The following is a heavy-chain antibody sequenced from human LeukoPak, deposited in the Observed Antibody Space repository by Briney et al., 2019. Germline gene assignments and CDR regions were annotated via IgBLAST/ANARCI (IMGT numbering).Heavy chain of an antibody. J-gene: IGHJ4*02. CDR1: GFTFSNYG. V-gene: IGHV3-48*02. CDR3: ASAPRYDSSGYYCKY. D-gene: IGHD3-22*01. CDR2: ISSSSSAL. Sequence: PGGSLRLSCAASGFTFSNYGMNWVRQAPGKGLEWVSYISSSSSALYYADSVKGRFTISRDNAENSLYLQMNSLRDEDTAVYYCASAPRYDSSGYYCKYWGQGTLVTVSS.